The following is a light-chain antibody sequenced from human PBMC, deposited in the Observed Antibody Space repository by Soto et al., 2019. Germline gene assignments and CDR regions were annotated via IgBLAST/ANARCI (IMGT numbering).Light chain of an antibody. V-gene: IGLV2-8*01. CDR2: EVT. J-gene: IGLJ1*01. CDR3: NSYVGSNNYV. Sequence: SALTQTPSASGSPGQSVTISCIGTASDIGRYNYVSWYQHHPGKAPKLIIYEVTKRPSGVPDRFSGSKSGNTASLTVSGLQADDEADYYCNSYVGSNNYVVGTGTKVTVL. CDR1: ASDIGRYNY.